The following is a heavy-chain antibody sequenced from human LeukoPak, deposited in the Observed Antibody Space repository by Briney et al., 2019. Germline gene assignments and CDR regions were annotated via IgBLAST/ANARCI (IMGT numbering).Heavy chain of an antibody. Sequence: GGSLRLSCAASGITLSSYGMSWVRQAPGKGLQWVSSISGSGGRTYHADSVRGRSTISRDNSKNTLYLQMNSLRVEDTAVYYCAKDRGNYRAFDYWGQGTLVTVSS. V-gene: IGHV3-23*01. J-gene: IGHJ4*02. CDR1: GITLSSYG. D-gene: IGHD1-7*01. CDR3: AKDRGNYRAFDY. CDR2: ISGSGGRT.